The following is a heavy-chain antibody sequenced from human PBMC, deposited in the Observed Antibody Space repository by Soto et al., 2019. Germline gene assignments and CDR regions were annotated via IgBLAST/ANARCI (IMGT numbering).Heavy chain of an antibody. CDR3: ARDEAFSAPYYLDY. CDR1: EFTFSSHL. V-gene: IGHV3-30*03. D-gene: IGHD1-26*01. Sequence: VQLVESGGGVVQPGRSLRLSCVASEFTFSSHLMHWVRQAPGKGLEWVAFISNDGDYKNYADSVKGRFTISRDNSKDTVYLEIHSLRPEDTALYRCARDEAFSAPYYLDYWGQGTLVIVS. CDR2: ISNDGDYK. J-gene: IGHJ4*02.